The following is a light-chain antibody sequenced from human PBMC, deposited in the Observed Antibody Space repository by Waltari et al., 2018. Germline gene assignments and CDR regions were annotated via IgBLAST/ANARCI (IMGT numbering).Light chain of an antibody. Sequence: QAVLTQPPSASGTPGQRVPISCSGGSSNLGSNFVSWYQQLPGMAPKLLIYKNQRRPSGGPDRFSGSKSGTSASLVISGLRSEDEAHYYCTAWDDSLTGVLFGEGTKLTV. V-gene: IGLV1-47*01. CDR2: KNQ. CDR1: SSNLGSNF. J-gene: IGLJ2*01. CDR3: TAWDDSLTGVL.